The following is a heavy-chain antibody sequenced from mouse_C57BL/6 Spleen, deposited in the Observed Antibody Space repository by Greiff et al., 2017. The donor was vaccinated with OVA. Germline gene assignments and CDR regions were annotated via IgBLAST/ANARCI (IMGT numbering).Heavy chain of an antibody. CDR1: GYTFTSYW. D-gene: IGHD1-1*01. V-gene: IGHV1-69*01. CDR3: ARRGAVVAHYAMDY. Sequence: QVQLQQPGAELVIPGASVKLSCKASGYTFTSYWMHWVKQRPGQGLEWIGEIDPSDSYTNYNQKFKGKSTLTVDKSSSTAYMQLSSLTSEDSAVYYCARRGAVVAHYAMDYWGQGTSVTVSS. CDR2: IDPSDSYT. J-gene: IGHJ4*01.